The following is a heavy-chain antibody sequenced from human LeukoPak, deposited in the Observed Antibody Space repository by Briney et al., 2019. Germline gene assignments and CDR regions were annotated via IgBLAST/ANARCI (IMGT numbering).Heavy chain of an antibody. CDR2: INHSGST. D-gene: IGHD3-22*01. CDR3: ARQRYYDSSGYSNFDY. V-gene: IGHV4-34*01. CDR1: GGSFSGYY. J-gene: IGHJ4*02. Sequence: SETLSLTCAVYGGSFSGYYWSWIRQPPGKGLEWIGEINHSGSTNYNPSLKSRVTISVDTSKNQFSLKLSSVTAADTAVYYCARQRYYDSSGYSNFDYWGQGTLVTVSS.